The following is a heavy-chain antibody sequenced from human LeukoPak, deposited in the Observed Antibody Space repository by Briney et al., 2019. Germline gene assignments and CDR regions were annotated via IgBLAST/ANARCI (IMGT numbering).Heavy chain of an antibody. CDR1: GYTLTELS. D-gene: IGHD5-18*01. Sequence: ASVKVSCKVSGYTLTELSMHWVRQAPGKGLEWIGGFDPEDGETIYAQKFQGRVTMTEDTSTDTAYMELSSLRSEDTAVYYCATEKTRIQLWLRRPLDYWGQGTLVTVSS. J-gene: IGHJ4*02. CDR2: FDPEDGET. CDR3: ATEKTRIQLWLRRPLDY. V-gene: IGHV1-24*01.